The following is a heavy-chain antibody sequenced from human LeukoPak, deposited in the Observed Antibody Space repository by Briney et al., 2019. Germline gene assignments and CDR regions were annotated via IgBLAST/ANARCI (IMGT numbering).Heavy chain of an antibody. V-gene: IGHV3-7*01. J-gene: IGHJ6*02. CDR3: ARDGPHYDFWSGYSTYGMDV. D-gene: IGHD3-3*01. CDR2: IKQDGSEK. Sequence: GGSLRLSCAASGFTFISYWMSWVRQAPGKGLEWVANIKQDGSEKYYVDSVKGRFTISRDNAKNSLYLQMNSLRAEDTAVYYCARDGPHYDFWSGYSTYGMDVWGQGTTVTVSS. CDR1: GFTFISYW.